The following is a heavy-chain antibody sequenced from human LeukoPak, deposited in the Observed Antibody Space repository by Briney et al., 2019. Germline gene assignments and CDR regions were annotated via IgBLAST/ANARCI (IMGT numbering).Heavy chain of an antibody. V-gene: IGHV4-39*07. D-gene: IGHD6-13*01. CDR2: IYYSGST. J-gene: IGHJ5*02. CDR3: AREAYSSSWYGGLYWFDP. Sequence: SETLSLTCTVSGGSISSYYWSWIRQPPGKGLEWIGTIYYSGSTYYNPSLKSRVTISVDTSKNQFSLKLSSVTAADTAVYYCAREAYSSSWYGGLYWFDPWGQGTLVTVSS. CDR1: GGSISSYY.